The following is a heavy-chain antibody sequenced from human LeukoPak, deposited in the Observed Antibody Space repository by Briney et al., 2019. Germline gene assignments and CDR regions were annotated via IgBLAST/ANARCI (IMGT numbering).Heavy chain of an antibody. CDR2: INPNSGGT. CDR3: ARAGHYDFWSGYYSPFAY. CDR1: GYTFTSYY. D-gene: IGHD3-3*01. V-gene: IGHV1-2*02. J-gene: IGHJ4*02. Sequence: ASVKVSCKASGYTFTSYYMHWVRQAPGQGLEWMGWINPNSGGTNYAQKFQGRVTMTRDTSISTAYMELSRLRSDDTAVYYCARAGHYDFWSGYYSPFAYWGQGTLVTVSS.